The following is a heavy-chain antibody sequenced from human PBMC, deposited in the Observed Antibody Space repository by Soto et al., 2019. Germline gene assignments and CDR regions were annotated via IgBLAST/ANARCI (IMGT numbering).Heavy chain of an antibody. Sequence: QVQVVQSGAEVKQPGASVKVACKASGYSFDTFGMSWVRQAPGQGLEWMGWISIEKGDTNSAQKFQDRVTMTTDTSTSTAYMELRSLTSDDTAVYYCARCYCSVGSCFTCWHFDLWGRGTLVTVSS. CDR1: GYSFDTFG. J-gene: IGHJ2*01. CDR3: ARCYCSVGSCFTCWHFDL. V-gene: IGHV1-18*01. CDR2: ISIEKGDT. D-gene: IGHD2-15*01.